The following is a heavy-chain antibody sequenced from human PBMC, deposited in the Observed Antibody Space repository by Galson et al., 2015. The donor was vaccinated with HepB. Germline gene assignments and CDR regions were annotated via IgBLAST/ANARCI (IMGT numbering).Heavy chain of an antibody. Sequence: SLRLSCAASGFTFDDYAMHWVRQAPGKGLEWVSGISWNSGSIGYADSVKGRFTISRDNSKNTLYLQMNSLRAEDTAVYYCAKMGFDGDQLFDYWGQGTLVTVSS. CDR3: AKMGFDGDQLFDY. CDR1: GFTFDDYA. D-gene: IGHD4-17*01. J-gene: IGHJ4*02. V-gene: IGHV3-9*01. CDR2: ISWNSGSI.